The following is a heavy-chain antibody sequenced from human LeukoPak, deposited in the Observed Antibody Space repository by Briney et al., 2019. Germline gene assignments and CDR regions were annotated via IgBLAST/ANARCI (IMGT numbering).Heavy chain of an antibody. V-gene: IGHV4-34*01. CDR3: ARHEPTLGDSSGYNPGYYFDY. J-gene: IGHJ4*02. CDR1: GGSFSGYY. Sequence: SETLSLTCAVYGGSFSGYYWSWIRQPPGKGLEWIGEINHSGSTNYNPSLKSRVTISVDTSKNQFSLKLSSVTAADTAVYYCARHEPTLGDSSGYNPGYYFDYWGQGTLVTVSS. D-gene: IGHD3-22*01. CDR2: INHSGST.